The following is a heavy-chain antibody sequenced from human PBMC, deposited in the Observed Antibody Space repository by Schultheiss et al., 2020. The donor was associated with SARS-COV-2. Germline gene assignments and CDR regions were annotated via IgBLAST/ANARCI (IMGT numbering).Heavy chain of an antibody. V-gene: IGHV3-73*01. D-gene: IGHD2-2*01. CDR2: IRSKANSYAT. J-gene: IGHJ4*02. Sequence: GGSLRLSCAASGFTFSGSAMHWVRQASGKGLEWVGRIRSKANSYATAYAASVKGRFTISRDDSKKTAYLQMNSLKTEDTAVYYCTTVVPAAIDFDYWGQGTLVTVSS. CDR3: TTVVPAAIDFDY. CDR1: GFTFSGSA.